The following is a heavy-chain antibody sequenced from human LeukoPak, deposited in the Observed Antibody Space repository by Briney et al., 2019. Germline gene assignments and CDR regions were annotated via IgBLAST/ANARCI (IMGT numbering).Heavy chain of an antibody. CDR1: GFTFDDYA. D-gene: IGHD6-19*01. CDR2: ISWDGGST. V-gene: IGHV3-43D*03. J-gene: IGHJ4*02. Sequence: GGSLRLSCAASGFTFDDYAMHWVRQAPGKGLEWVSLISWDGGSTYYADSVKGRFTISRDNSKNSLYLQMNSLRAEDTALYYCAKDFQGGGWYPHFDYWGQGTLVTVSS. CDR3: AKDFQGGGWYPHFDY.